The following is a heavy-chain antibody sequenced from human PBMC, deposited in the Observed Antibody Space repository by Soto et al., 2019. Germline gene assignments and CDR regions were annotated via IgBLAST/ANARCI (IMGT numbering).Heavy chain of an antibody. J-gene: IGHJ5*02. CDR1: GGSISSYY. Sequence: PSETLSLTCTVSGGSISSYYWSWIRQPAGKGLEWIGRIYTSGSTNYNPSLKSRVTMSVDTSKNQFSLKMTSVTAADTAVYFCAKDVSSRRWFDPWGQGVRVTVSS. CDR2: IYTSGST. D-gene: IGHD3-16*01. V-gene: IGHV4-4*07. CDR3: AKDVSSRRWFDP.